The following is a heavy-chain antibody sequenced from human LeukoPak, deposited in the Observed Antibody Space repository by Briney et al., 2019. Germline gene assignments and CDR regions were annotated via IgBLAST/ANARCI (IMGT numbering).Heavy chain of an antibody. Sequence: ASVKVSCKASGYTFTSYYMHWVRQAPGQGLEWMGIINPSGGSTSHAQKFQGRVTMTRDTSTSTVYMELSSLRSEDTAVYYCARDLVRDYVWGSYRGFDYWGRGTLVTVSS. CDR2: INPSGGST. J-gene: IGHJ4*02. CDR3: ARDLVRDYVWGSYRGFDY. V-gene: IGHV1-46*01. CDR1: GYTFTSYY. D-gene: IGHD3-16*02.